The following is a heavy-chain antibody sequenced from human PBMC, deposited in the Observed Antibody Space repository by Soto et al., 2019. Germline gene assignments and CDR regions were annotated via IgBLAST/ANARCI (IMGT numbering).Heavy chain of an antibody. Sequence: QITLKESGPTLVKPTQTLTLTCTFSGFSLSTSGVGVGWIRQPPGKALEWLALIYWNDDKRYSPSLKSRLTITKDTSKNQVVLTMTNMDPVDTATYYCAHRFRGLLWIGELPSDNWFDPWGQGTLVTVSS. CDR1: GFSLSTSGVG. J-gene: IGHJ5*02. CDR2: IYWNDDK. D-gene: IGHD3-10*01. V-gene: IGHV2-5*01. CDR3: AHRFRGLLWIGELPSDNWFDP.